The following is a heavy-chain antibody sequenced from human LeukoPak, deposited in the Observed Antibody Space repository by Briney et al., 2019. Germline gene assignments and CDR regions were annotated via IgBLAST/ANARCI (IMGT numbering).Heavy chain of an antibody. J-gene: IGHJ4*02. CDR1: GFTFSSHW. CDR3: ARGGSYSLAIGY. Sequence: GGSLRLSCAASGFTFSSHWMHWVRQAPGKGLVWVSRINSDGSSISYADSVKGRFTISRDNAKNTLYLQMNSLRAEDTAVYFCARGGSYSLAIGYWGQGTLVTVSS. V-gene: IGHV3-74*01. D-gene: IGHD1-26*01. CDR2: INSDGSSI.